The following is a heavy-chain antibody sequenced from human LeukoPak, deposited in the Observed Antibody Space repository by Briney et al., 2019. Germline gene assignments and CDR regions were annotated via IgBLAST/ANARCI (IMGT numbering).Heavy chain of an antibody. D-gene: IGHD6-6*01. CDR1: GFTFSSNG. CDR2: IQNDGNNK. V-gene: IGHV3-30*02. CDR3: ARDWGTSSLYLVN. J-gene: IGHJ4*02. Sequence: GGSLRLSCAASGFTFSSNGMHWVRQAPGKGLEWVAFIQNDGNNKKYADSVKGRFTISRDNSKNTLYLQMNSLIAEDTAVYYCARDWGTSSLYLVNWGQGTLVTVSS.